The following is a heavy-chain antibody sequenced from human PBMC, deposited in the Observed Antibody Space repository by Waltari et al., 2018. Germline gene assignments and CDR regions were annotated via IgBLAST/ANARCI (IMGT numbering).Heavy chain of an antibody. D-gene: IGHD2-15*01. CDR2: IYWNDDK. Sequence: QITLKESGPTLVKPTQTLTLTCTFSGFSLRPPGLGVGWIRQPPGKALEWLALIYWNDDKRYSPSLKSRLTITKDTSKNQVVLTMTNMDPVDTATYYCARKLGIGGWYTFDIWGQGTMVTVSS. CDR3: ARKLGIGGWYTFDI. V-gene: IGHV2-5*01. CDR1: GFSLRPPGLG. J-gene: IGHJ3*02.